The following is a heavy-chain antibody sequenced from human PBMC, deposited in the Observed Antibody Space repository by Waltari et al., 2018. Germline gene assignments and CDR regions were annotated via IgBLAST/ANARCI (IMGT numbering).Heavy chain of an antibody. Sequence: EVQLLESGGGLVQPGGSLRLSCAASGFTFSSYAMSWVRQAPGKGLEWVSAISGRCGRTYYADSVKGRFTIARDNAKNTLYLQMKRLRVEDTAVYYCAKVAPRTYRSPVPGRDYYYGMDVWGQGTTVTVFS. J-gene: IGHJ6*02. V-gene: IGHV3-23*01. D-gene: IGHD6-13*01. CDR3: AKVAPRTYRSPVPGRDYYYGMDV. CDR1: GFTFSSYA. CDR2: ISGRCGRT.